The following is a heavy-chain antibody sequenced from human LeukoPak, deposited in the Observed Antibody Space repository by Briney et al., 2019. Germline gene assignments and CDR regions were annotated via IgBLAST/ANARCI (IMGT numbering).Heavy chain of an antibody. CDR2: ISSSSYI. V-gene: IGHV3-21*01. Sequence: GGSLRLSCAASGFTFSSYSMNWVRQAPGKGLEWVSSISSSSYIYYADSVKGRFTISRDNAKNSLYLQMNSLRAEDTAVYYCARDLTSQAAAGSLYFDYWGQGTLVTVSS. CDR3: ARDLTSQAAAGSLYFDY. D-gene: IGHD6-13*01. CDR1: GFTFSSYS. J-gene: IGHJ4*02.